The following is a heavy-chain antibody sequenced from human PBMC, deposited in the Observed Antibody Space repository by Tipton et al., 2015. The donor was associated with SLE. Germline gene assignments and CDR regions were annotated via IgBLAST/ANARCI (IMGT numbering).Heavy chain of an antibody. CDR1: GYTFTNYY. V-gene: IGHV1-18*04. CDR2: ISVYNGNT. CDR3: ARVTRSSSFDY. J-gene: IGHJ4*02. D-gene: IGHD6-6*01. Sequence: QLVQSGAEVKKPGASVKISCKASGYTFTNYYIHWVRQAPGQGLEWMGWISVYNGNTNYAQKLQGRVTMTTDTSTRTAYMELRSLRSDDTAVYYCARVTRSSSFDYWGQGALVTVSS.